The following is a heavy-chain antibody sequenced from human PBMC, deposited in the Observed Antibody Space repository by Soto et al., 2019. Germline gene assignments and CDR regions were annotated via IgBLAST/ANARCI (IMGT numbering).Heavy chain of an antibody. Sequence: PGGSLRLSCAASGFTVSSNYMGWVRQAPGKGLEWVSVIYSGGSTYYADSVKGRFTISRDNAKNSLYLQMNSLRAEDTAVYYCARRGSDFWSGYYLPYGMDVWGQGTTVTVSS. CDR1: GFTVSSNY. CDR3: ARRGSDFWSGYYLPYGMDV. J-gene: IGHJ6*02. CDR2: IYSGGST. V-gene: IGHV3-66*01. D-gene: IGHD3-3*01.